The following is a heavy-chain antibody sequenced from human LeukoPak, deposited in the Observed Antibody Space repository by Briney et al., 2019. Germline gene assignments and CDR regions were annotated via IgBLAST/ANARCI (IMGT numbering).Heavy chain of an antibody. CDR3: ARVGGYSYGYYYYYYYGMDV. CDR2: MNPNSGNT. J-gene: IGHJ6*02. V-gene: IGHV1-8*01. CDR1: GYTFTSYD. D-gene: IGHD5-18*01. Sequence: ASVKVSCKASGYTFTSYDINWVRQATGQGLEWMGWMNPNSGNTGYAQKFQGRVTMTRNTSISTAYMEMSSLRSEDTAVYYCARVGGYSYGYYYYYYYGMDVWGQRTTVTVSS.